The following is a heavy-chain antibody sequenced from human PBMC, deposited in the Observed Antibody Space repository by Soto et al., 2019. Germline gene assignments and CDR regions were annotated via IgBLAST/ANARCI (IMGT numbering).Heavy chain of an antibody. CDR1: EFTFSNYA. J-gene: IGHJ4*02. CDR3: AKEAHYDILTGYNCDS. CDR2: ISGSGSIT. V-gene: IGHV3-23*01. Sequence: GGSLRLSCAASEFTFSNYAMSWVRQAPGKGLEWVSSISGSGSITYYADSVKGRFTISRDNPKNTLYLQMNSLRAEDTAVYYCAKEAHYDILTGYNCDSWGQGTLVTVSS. D-gene: IGHD3-9*01.